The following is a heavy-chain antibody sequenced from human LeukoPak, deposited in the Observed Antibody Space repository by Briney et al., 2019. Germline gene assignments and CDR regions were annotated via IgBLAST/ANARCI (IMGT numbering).Heavy chain of an antibody. V-gene: IGHV3-53*01. Sequence: GGSLRLSCAASGFTVSSTYMAWVRQAPGKGLEWVSIIYSSTSTYYADSVKGRFTLSRDNSKNTLSLQMNSLRAEDTAVYFCARGYCTSTSCPWSFDYWGQGTLVTVSS. CDR3: ARGYCTSTSCPWSFDY. CDR2: IYSSTST. CDR1: GFTVSSTY. J-gene: IGHJ4*02. D-gene: IGHD2-2*01.